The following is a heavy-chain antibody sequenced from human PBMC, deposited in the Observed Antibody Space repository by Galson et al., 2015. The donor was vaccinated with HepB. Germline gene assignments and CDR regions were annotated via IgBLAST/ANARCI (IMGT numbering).Heavy chain of an antibody. CDR1: GYTFTSYY. J-gene: IGHJ2*01. V-gene: IGHV1-46*01. D-gene: IGHD4-17*01. CDR3: ARSSYGDSTYWYFDL. Sequence: SVKVSCKASGYTFTSYYMHWVRQAPGQGLEWMGIINPSGGSTSYAQKFQGRVTMTRDTSTSTVYMGLSSLRSEDTAVYYCARSSYGDSTYWYFDLWGRGTLVTVSS. CDR2: INPSGGST.